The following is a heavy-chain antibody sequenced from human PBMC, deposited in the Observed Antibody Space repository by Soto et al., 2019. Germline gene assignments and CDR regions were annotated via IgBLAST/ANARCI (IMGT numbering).Heavy chain of an antibody. CDR2: ISAGGDGT. V-gene: IGHV3-23*01. J-gene: IGHJ4*02. CDR3: ADGGRYPYY. D-gene: IGHD1-26*01. CDR1: GFSFSSYA. Sequence: QAGGSLRLSCAASGFSFSSYAMGWVRQAPGKGLDWVSSISAGGDGTYYADSVKGRFTISRDNSKNTVYLQMSGLRADDAAVYYCADGGRYPYYWGPGTLVTVSS.